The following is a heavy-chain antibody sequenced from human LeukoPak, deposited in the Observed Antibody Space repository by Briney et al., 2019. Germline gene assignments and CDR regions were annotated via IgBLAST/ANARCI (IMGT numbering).Heavy chain of an antibody. Sequence: GALRLSCAASGFTFNTYGMHWVRQAPGKGLEWVAIIWYDGSNKYYADSVKGRFTISRDNSKNTMYLQMNSLRAEDTAVYYCSRTGCTGGACRPYYYYGMDVWGQGTTVTVSS. CDR1: GFTFNTYG. V-gene: IGHV3-33*01. J-gene: IGHJ6*02. CDR3: SRTGCTGGACRPYYYYGMDV. CDR2: IWYDGSNK. D-gene: IGHD2-8*02.